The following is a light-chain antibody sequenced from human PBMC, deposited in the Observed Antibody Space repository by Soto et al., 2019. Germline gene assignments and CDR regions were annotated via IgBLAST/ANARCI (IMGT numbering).Light chain of an antibody. CDR1: QSVSSIY. CDR3: QQYGSSPSVT. V-gene: IGKV3-20*01. Sequence: IVLTQSPGTLSLSPVERATLSCSASQSVSSIYVAWYQQKPGRAPRLLTYGASSRATGIPDRFSGSASGTDFTLTIRRLEAEDFAVYYCQQYGSSPSVTFGQGTRLEIK. CDR2: GAS. J-gene: IGKJ5*01.